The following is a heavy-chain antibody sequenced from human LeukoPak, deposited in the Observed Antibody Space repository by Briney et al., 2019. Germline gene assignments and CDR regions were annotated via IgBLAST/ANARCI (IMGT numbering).Heavy chain of an antibody. J-gene: IGHJ4*02. CDR2: ISAYNGNT. CDR3: ARDNDILTGYYRDDYFDY. V-gene: IGHV1-18*01. Sequence: ASVKVSCKASGYTFTSYGISWVRQAPGQGLEWMGWISAYNGNTNYAQKLQGRATMTTDTSTSTAYMELRSLRSDDTAVYYCARDNDILTGYYRDDYFDYWGQGTLVTVSS. D-gene: IGHD3-9*01. CDR1: GYTFTSYG.